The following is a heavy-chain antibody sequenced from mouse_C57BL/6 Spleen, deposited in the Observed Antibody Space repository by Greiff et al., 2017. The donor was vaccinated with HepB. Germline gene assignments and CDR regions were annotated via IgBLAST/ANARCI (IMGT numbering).Heavy chain of an antibody. Sequence: EVQLVESVAELVRPGASVKLSCTASGFNIKNTYMHWVKQRPEQGLEWIGRIDPANGNTKYAPKFQGKATITADTSSNTAYLQLSSLTSEDTAIYYCASYYYGSSQYYFDYWGQGTTLTVSS. J-gene: IGHJ2*01. CDR3: ASYYYGSSQYYFDY. D-gene: IGHD1-1*01. CDR1: GFNIKNTY. V-gene: IGHV14-3*01. CDR2: IDPANGNT.